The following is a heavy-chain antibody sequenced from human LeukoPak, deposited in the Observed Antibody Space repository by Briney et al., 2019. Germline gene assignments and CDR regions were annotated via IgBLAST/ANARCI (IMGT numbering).Heavy chain of an antibody. D-gene: IGHD3-22*01. Sequence: PGGPLRLSCTASGSSFNNYWMHWVRQAPGKGLVWVSRLNRDGSSTNYADSVKGRFNISRDNAKNTLYLQMNSLRADDTAMYYCARPDSSGHPTNWGQGTLVIVSS. V-gene: IGHV3-74*01. CDR2: LNRDGSST. CDR3: ARPDSSGHPTN. CDR1: GSSFNNYW. J-gene: IGHJ4*02.